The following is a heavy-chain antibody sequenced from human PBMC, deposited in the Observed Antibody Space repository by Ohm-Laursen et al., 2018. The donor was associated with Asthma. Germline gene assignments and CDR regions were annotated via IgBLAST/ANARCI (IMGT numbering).Heavy chain of an antibody. V-gene: IGHV3-9*01. J-gene: IGHJ1*01. CDR3: ARIGPEWELPGREYSLIH. D-gene: IGHD1-26*01. CDR1: GFTFDDYA. Sequence: SLRLSCTAFGFTFDDYAMHWVRQAPGKGLEWVSGISWNSGSIGYADSVKGRFTISRDNAKNSLYLQMDSLRVDDTALYYCARIGPEWELPGREYSLIHWGQGTLVTVSS. CDR2: ISWNSGSI.